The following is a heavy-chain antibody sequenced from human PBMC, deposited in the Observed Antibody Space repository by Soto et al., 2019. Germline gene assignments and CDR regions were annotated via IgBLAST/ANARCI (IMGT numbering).Heavy chain of an antibody. CDR3: AHQRYYYGSGTEIGEFDY. Sequence: SGPTLVNPTQTLTLTCPFSGISLSTSAVGVGWIRQPPGKALEWLALIYWDDDKRYSPSLKSRLTITKDTSKNQVVLTMTNMDPVDTATYYCAHQRYYYGSGTEIGEFDYWGQGTLVTVSS. D-gene: IGHD3-10*01. CDR1: GISLSTSAVG. J-gene: IGHJ4*02. CDR2: IYWDDDK. V-gene: IGHV2-5*02.